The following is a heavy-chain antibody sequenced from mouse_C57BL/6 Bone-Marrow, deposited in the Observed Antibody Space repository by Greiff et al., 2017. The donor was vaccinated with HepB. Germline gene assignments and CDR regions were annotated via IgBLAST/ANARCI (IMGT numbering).Heavy chain of an antibody. Sequence: QVQLQQPGAELVRPGSSVKLSCKASGYTFTSYWMHWVKQRPIQGLEWIGNIDPSDSETHYNQKFKDKATLTVDKSSSTAYMQRSSLTSEDSAVYYCASYYSNYSWFAYWGQGTLVTVSA. D-gene: IGHD2-5*01. J-gene: IGHJ3*01. CDR1: GYTFTSYW. V-gene: IGHV1-52*01. CDR2: IDPSDSET. CDR3: ASYYSNYSWFAY.